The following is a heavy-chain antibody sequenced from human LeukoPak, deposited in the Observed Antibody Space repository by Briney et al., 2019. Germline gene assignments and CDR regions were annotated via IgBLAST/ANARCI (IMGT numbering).Heavy chain of an antibody. V-gene: IGHV4-59*08. Sequence: SETLSLTCTVSGDSISTYYWSWIRQPPGKGLEWIGYINYSGSTNYNPSLKSRVTISVDTSKNQFSLRLYSVTAADTAVYYGARAHSSSPRGFDYWGQGTLATVSS. CDR1: GDSISTYY. CDR3: ARAHSSSPRGFDY. J-gene: IGHJ4*02. D-gene: IGHD6-13*01. CDR2: INYSGST.